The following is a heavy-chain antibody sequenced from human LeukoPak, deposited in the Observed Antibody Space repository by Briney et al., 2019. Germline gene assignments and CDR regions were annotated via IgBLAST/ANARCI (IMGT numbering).Heavy chain of an antibody. D-gene: IGHD3-22*01. CDR1: GYTFTSYY. V-gene: IGHV1-18*04. J-gene: IGHJ5*02. CDR2: IRGYSGNT. Sequence: ASVKVSCKASGYTFTSYYMHWVRQAPGQGLEWVGWIRGYSGNTNYAQKLQDRVTMTTDTYTSTAYMELRSLRSDDTAVYYCARVYDSSGFQFDPWGQGTLVTVSS. CDR3: ARVYDSSGFQFDP.